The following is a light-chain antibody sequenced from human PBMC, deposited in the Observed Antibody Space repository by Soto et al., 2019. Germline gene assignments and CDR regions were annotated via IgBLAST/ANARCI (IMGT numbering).Light chain of an antibody. CDR3: QQYGNSVT. J-gene: IGKJ4*01. CDR1: QSVSANY. CDR2: DAS. V-gene: IGKV3-20*01. Sequence: IVLTQSPGTLSLSPGERATLSCRASQSVSANYVAWYQQRPGQTPRLLVYDASTRATGIPDRFSGSGSGTDFTLTISRLEPEDFAVYYCQQYGNSVTFGGGTKVEI.